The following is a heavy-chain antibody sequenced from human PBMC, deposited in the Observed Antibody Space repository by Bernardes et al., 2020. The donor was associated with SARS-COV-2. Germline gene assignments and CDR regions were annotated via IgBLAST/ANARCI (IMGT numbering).Heavy chain of an antibody. D-gene: IGHD2-21*01. V-gene: IGHV1-69*13. CDR1: GYTFLNYG. Sequence: SVKVSCKTSGYTFLNYGVTWVRQAPGQGLEWMGGITVRDAANYAQTFQDRLTITADESARTVYMELRGLRPEDTAVYFCARESAVADTYFDFWGPGTQVSVSS. CDR2: ITVRDAA. J-gene: IGHJ4*02. CDR3: ARESAVADTYFDF.